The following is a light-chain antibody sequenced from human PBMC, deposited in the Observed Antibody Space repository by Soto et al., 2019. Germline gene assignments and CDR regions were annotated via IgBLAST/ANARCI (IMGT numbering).Light chain of an antibody. CDR2: GNS. CDR3: QSYDSPHVV. V-gene: IGLV1-40*01. J-gene: IGLJ2*01. Sequence: QSVLTQPPSVSGAPGQRVTISCTGSSSNIGAGYDVHWYQQLPGTAPKLLIYGNSNRPSGVPDRFSGSKSGTSASLAITGLQAEDEADYYCQSYDSPHVVFGGGTKRTVL. CDR1: SSNIGAGYD.